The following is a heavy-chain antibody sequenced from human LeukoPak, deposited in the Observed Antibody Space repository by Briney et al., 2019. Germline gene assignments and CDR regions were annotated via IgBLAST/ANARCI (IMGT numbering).Heavy chain of an antibody. Sequence: GGSLRLSCAASGFTFTKYIMNWVRQAPGKGLEWVSSISSSSTYKYYADSVKGRFTISRDNAKNSLYLQLNSLRAEDTAVYYCARSPRVYAISFDYWGQGTLVTVSS. CDR3: ARSPRVYAISFDY. D-gene: IGHD2-8*01. V-gene: IGHV3-21*01. J-gene: IGHJ4*02. CDR1: GFTFTKYI. CDR2: ISSSSTYK.